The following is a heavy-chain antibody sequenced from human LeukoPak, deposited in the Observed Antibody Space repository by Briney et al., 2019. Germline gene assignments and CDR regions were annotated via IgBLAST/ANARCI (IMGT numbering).Heavy chain of an antibody. CDR3: ARSAYFDWAYFDY. Sequence: GGSLRLSCAASGFTFSSYWMNWVRQAPGKGPEWVANIKEDGSEKYYVDSVKGRFTISRDNAKNSLYLQMNSLRAEDTAVYYCARSAYFDWAYFDYWGQGTLVTVSS. CDR1: GFTFSSYW. V-gene: IGHV3-7*01. CDR2: IKEDGSEK. D-gene: IGHD3-9*01. J-gene: IGHJ4*02.